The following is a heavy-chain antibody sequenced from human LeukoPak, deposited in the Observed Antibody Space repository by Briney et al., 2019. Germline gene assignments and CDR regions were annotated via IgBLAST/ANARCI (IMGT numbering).Heavy chain of an antibody. Sequence: ASVKVSCKASGYTFTGYYMHWVRQAPGLGLEWMGWINPNSRSTNYAQKFQGRVTMTRDTSISTAYMELSRLRSDDTAVYYCAREVVDTAMAFDYWGQGTLVTVPS. CDR1: GYTFTGYY. CDR2: INPNSRST. D-gene: IGHD5-18*01. V-gene: IGHV1-2*02. CDR3: AREVVDTAMAFDY. J-gene: IGHJ4*02.